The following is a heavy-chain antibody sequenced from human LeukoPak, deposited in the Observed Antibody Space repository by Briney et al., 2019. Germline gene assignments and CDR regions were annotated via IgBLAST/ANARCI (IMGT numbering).Heavy chain of an antibody. J-gene: IGHJ4*02. V-gene: IGHV4-39*07. CDR1: GGSISSGGYY. CDR3: ARTVAGKLVFDD. CDR2: IYYSGNT. Sequence: SQTLSLTCTVSGGSISSGGYYWGWIRQPPGKGLEWIGSIYYSGNTYDSPSLKSRVTTSVDTSKNQFSLKLSSVTAADTAMYYCARTVAGKLVFDDWGQGTLVPVSS. D-gene: IGHD6-19*01.